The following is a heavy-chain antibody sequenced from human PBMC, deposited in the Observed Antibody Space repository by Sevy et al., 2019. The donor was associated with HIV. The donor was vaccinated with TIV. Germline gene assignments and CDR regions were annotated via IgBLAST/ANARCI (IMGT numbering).Heavy chain of an antibody. D-gene: IGHD3-10*01. V-gene: IGHV1-18*01. Sequence: ASVKVSCKASGYTFSSNGIAWVRQAPGQGLQWMGWIGVYNGNSNYAQNLRDRVTMTTDPSTSTAYMELKSLRSDDTAVYYCARVPTYYFGSGTYFDYWGQGTLVTVSS. CDR2: IGVYNGNS. CDR3: ARVPTYYFGSGTYFDY. J-gene: IGHJ4*02. CDR1: GYTFSSNG.